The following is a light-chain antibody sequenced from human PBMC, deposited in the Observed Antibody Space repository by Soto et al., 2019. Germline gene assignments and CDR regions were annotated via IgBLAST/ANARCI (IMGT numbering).Light chain of an antibody. Sequence: DIQMTQSPSYVSASVGDRVTITCRASQGTSSYLAWFQQKPGRAPKLLIYGASTLQSGVPARFSGSGSGTDFTLTISNLQPEDFATYYCQQLNAYPLTFGHGTRLEIK. V-gene: IGKV1-9*01. J-gene: IGKJ5*01. CDR3: QQLNAYPLT. CDR2: GAS. CDR1: QGTSSY.